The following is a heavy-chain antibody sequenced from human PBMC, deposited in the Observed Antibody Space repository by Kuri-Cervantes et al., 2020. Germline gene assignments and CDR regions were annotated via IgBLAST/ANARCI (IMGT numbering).Heavy chain of an antibody. J-gene: IGHJ4*02. Sequence: LSLTCAASGFTFSSYSMNWVRQAPGKGLEWVSYISSSSSTIYYADSVKGRFTISRDNAKNSLYLQVTSLTAEDTAIYYCARAGAINTVDFWGRGTLVTVSS. V-gene: IGHV3-48*01. D-gene: IGHD5-24*01. CDR2: ISSSSSTI. CDR3: ARAGAINTVDF. CDR1: GFTFSSYS.